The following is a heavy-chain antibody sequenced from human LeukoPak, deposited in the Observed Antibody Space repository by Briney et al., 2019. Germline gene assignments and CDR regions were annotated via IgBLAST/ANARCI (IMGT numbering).Heavy chain of an antibody. D-gene: IGHD6-13*01. CDR2: ISTSSSDI. CDR1: GFTFSTYT. V-gene: IGHV3-21*01. J-gene: IGHJ6*03. Sequence: GGSLRLSCAASGFTFSTYTMIWVRQAPGKGLEWVSSISTSSSDIYYGDSVKGRFTISRDNAKNSVFLQMNSLRAADTAVYYCARAGYSSSLFDYYFYMDVWGKGATVTVSS. CDR3: ARAGYSSSLFDYYFYMDV.